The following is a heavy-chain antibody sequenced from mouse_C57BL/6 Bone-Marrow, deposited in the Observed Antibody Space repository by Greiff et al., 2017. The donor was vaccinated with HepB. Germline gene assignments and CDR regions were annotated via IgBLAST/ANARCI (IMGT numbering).Heavy chain of an antibody. V-gene: IGHV1-85*01. CDR3: ARVMVTTGFAY. CDR1: GYTFTSYD. Sequence: QVQLKESGPELVKPGASVKLSCKASGYTFTSYDINWVKQRPGQGLEWIGWIYPRDGSTKYNEKFKGKATLTVDTSSSTAYMELHSLTSEDSAVYFCARVMVTTGFAYWGQGTLVTVSA. D-gene: IGHD2-2*01. J-gene: IGHJ3*01. CDR2: IYPRDGST.